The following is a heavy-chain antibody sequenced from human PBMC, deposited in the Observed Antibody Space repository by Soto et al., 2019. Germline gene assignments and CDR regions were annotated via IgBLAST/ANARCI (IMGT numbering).Heavy chain of an antibody. V-gene: IGHV5-10-1*01. CDR2: IDPRDSYT. J-gene: IGHJ6*02. CDR1: WYSFTSYW. CDR3: ASTPYYDFWSGYYGMDV. Sequence: PGESLKISCKGSWYSFTSYWIRLVRQMPGKGLEWMGRIDPRDSYTNYRPSFQGHVTISADKSSSTAYLQWSSLKASDTAMYYCASTPYYDFWSGYYGMDVWGQGTTVTVSS. D-gene: IGHD3-3*01.